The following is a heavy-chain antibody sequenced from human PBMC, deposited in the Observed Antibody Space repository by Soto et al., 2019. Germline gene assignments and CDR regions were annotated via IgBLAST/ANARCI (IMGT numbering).Heavy chain of an antibody. CDR1: GFTFSNAW. CDR2: IKSKTDGGTT. V-gene: IGHV3-15*01. CDR3: TTITPGVDYGDYQFDY. D-gene: IGHD4-17*01. Sequence: GGSLRLSCAASGFTFSNAWMSWVRQAPGKGLEWVGRIKSKTDGGTTDYAAPVKGRFTISRDDSKNTLYLQMNSLKTEDTAVYYCTTITPGVDYGDYQFDYWGQGTLVTVSS. J-gene: IGHJ4*02.